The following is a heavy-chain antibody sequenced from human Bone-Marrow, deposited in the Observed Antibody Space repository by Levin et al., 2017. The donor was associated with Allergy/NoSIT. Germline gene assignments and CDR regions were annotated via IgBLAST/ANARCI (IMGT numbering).Heavy chain of an antibody. CDR1: GYTFTSYG. CDR2: ISAYNGNT. J-gene: IGHJ2*01. CDR3: ARSWDALDRQGAYWYFDR. D-gene: IGHD1-26*01. Sequence: ASVKVSCKASGYTFTSYGISWVRQAPGQGLEWMGWISAYNGNTNYAQKLQGRVTMTTDTSTSTAYMELRSLRSDDTAVYYCARSWDALDRQGAYWYFDRWGRGTLVTVSS. V-gene: IGHV1-18*01.